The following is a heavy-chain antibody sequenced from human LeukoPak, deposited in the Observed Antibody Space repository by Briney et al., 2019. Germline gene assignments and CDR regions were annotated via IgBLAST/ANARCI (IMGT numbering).Heavy chain of an antibody. CDR3: AKARGGCSGGTCRAFDY. CDR1: GLTFSNYA. Sequence: PGGSLRLSCAASGLTFSNYAMNWVRQAPGKGLEWVSAISGSGGNSYYADSVNGRFTISRDSSKNTLYLQMNSLRADDTAVYYCAKARGGCSGGTCRAFDYWGQGTLSPSPQ. V-gene: IGHV3-23*01. J-gene: IGHJ4*02. CDR2: ISGSGGNS. D-gene: IGHD2-15*01.